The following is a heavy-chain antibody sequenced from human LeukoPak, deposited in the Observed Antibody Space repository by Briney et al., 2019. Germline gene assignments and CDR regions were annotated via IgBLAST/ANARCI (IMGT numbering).Heavy chain of an antibody. Sequence: GGSLSLSCAASGFTFSSYWMHWVRQPPGKGLEWVSVFYPSGTTHYADSVKGRFTVSRHDSNNAFYLQMNSLRVEDTAVYYCATVPRSSCCYTFDSWGQGTLVTVSS. V-gene: IGHV3-53*04. CDR3: ATVPRSSCCYTFDS. J-gene: IGHJ4*02. D-gene: IGHD2-2*02. CDR1: GFTFSSYW. CDR2: FYPSGTT.